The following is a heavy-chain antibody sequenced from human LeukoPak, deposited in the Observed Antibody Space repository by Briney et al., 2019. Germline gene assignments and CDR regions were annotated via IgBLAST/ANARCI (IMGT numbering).Heavy chain of an antibody. V-gene: IGHV3-23*01. Sequence: PEGSLRLSCATSGFTFNNYAMSWVRQAPGKGLEWVSAISGSGDSTYYADSVKGRFTISRDNSKNTLYLQMNSLRAEDTAVYYCATVPAAIQYYNYYYFMDVWGKGTTVTVSS. J-gene: IGHJ6*03. CDR3: ATVPAAIQYYNYYYFMDV. CDR2: ISGSGDST. CDR1: GFTFNNYA. D-gene: IGHD2-2*01.